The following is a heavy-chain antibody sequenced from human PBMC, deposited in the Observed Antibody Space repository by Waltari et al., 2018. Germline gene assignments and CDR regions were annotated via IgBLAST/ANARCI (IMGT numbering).Heavy chain of an antibody. J-gene: IGHJ3*02. V-gene: IGHV3-23*01. D-gene: IGHD3-10*01. CDR1: GFTFSSYA. Sequence: EAQLLESGGGLVQPGGSLRLSCAASGFTFSSYAMNWVRQAPGKGLEWVSTISGGAGSTYYADSVKGRFTISRDNARNTVYLQMNSLTVEDTAVYYCAKDEVSGREASLDAFDIWGQGQWSPSL. CDR2: ISGGAGST. CDR3: AKDEVSGREASLDAFDI.